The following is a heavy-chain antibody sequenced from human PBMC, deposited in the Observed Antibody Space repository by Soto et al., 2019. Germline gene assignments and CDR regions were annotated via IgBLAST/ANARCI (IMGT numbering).Heavy chain of an antibody. J-gene: IGHJ6*02. D-gene: IGHD4-17*01. V-gene: IGHV3-11*05. CDR2: ISSSSSYT. CDR1: GFTFSDYY. CDR3: ARGPFYGDYVENGMDV. Sequence: QVQLVESGGGLVKPGGSLRLSCAASGFTFSDYYMSWICQAPGKGLEWVSYISSSSSYTNYADSVKGRFTISRDNAKNSLYLQMNSLRAEDTAVYYCARGPFYGDYVENGMDVWGQGTTVTVSS.